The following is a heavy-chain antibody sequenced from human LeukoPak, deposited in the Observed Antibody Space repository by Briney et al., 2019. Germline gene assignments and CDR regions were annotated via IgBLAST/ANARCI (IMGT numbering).Heavy chain of an antibody. CDR2: INPSVGST. CDR3: ARDMGLTYYDFWSGYNWFDP. CDR1: GYTFTSYY. D-gene: IGHD3-3*01. V-gene: IGHV1-46*01. J-gene: IGHJ5*02. Sequence: ESSVKVSCMPSGYTFTSYYMHWVRQAPGHGLEWVGIINPSVGSTSHEQKFQGGVTMTRDTSTSTVYMELSRLRSEDTAVYYCARDMGLTYYDFWSGYNWFDPWGQGTLVTVSS.